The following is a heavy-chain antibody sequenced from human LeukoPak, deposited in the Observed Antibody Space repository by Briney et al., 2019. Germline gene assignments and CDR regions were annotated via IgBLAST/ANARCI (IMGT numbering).Heavy chain of an antibody. D-gene: IGHD2-21*01. J-gene: IGHJ4*02. CDR1: GFTFNNHA. CDR3: ASKGTSFPFDY. V-gene: IGHV3-23*01. Sequence: PGGSLRLSCAASGFTFNNHAMNWVRQAPGKGLEWVSSVSGNGDGTYYADSVMGRFSISRDNSKNTVYLQMSSLRAEDTAVYYCASKGTSFPFDYWGRGTLVTVSS. CDR2: VSGNGDGT.